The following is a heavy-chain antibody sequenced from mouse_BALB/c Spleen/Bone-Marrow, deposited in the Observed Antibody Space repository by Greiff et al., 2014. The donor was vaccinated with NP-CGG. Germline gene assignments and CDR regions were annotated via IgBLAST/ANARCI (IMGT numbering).Heavy chain of an antibody. CDR3: ARRGLWFAY. V-gene: IGHV1-80*01. Sequence: LVESGAELVRPGSSVKISCKASGYAFSSYWMNWVKQRPGQGLKWIGQIYPGDGDTNYNGKFKGKATLTADKSSSTAYMQLSSLTSEDSAVYFCARRGLWFAYWGQGTLVTVSA. J-gene: IGHJ3*01. CDR2: IYPGDGDT. CDR1: GYAFSSYW.